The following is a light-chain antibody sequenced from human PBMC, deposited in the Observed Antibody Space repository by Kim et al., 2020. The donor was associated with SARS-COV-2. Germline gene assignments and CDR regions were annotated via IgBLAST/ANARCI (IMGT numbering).Light chain of an antibody. CDR2: AES. CDR1: QGINNY. V-gene: IGKV1-16*02. CDR3: QQYNSYHHT. Sequence: SASVGDRVTITCRASQGINNYLTWSQQKPGKDPKSLIYAESSLQSGVPSKFSGSGSGTDFTLTISSLQSEDFATYYCQQYNSYHHTFGGGTKLEI. J-gene: IGKJ4*01.